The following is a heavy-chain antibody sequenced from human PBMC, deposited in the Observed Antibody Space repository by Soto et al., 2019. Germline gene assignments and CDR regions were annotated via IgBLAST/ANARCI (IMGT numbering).Heavy chain of an antibody. V-gene: IGHV3-23*01. CDR1: GFTFSSHA. J-gene: IGHJ6*02. Sequence: VQLLESGGGLVQPGGSLRLSCAASGFTFSSHAMTWVRQAPGKGLEWVSTITSSGAGTDYADSVKGRFSISRDNSKRTLFLQMNSLRVEDTAVYYCAKEYGMDVWGHGTTVIVFS. CDR3: AKEYGMDV. CDR2: ITSSGAGT.